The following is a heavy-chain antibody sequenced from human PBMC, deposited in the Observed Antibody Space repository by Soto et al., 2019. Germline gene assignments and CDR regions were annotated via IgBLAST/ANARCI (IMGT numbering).Heavy chain of an antibody. CDR2: ISGSGGST. Sequence: GGSLRLSCAASGFTFSSYAMSWVRQAPGKGLEWVSAISGSGGSTYYADSVKGRFTISRDNSKNTLYLQMNSLRAEDTAVYYCAKDQGYGSGSYYNKWGQGTLVTVSS. CDR3: AKDQGYGSGSYYNK. CDR1: GFTFSSYA. D-gene: IGHD3-10*01. V-gene: IGHV3-23*01. J-gene: IGHJ4*02.